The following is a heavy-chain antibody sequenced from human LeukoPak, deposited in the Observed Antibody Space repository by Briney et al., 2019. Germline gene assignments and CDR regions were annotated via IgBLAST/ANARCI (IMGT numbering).Heavy chain of an antibody. CDR2: FDPEDGET. Sequence: GASVKVSCKVSGYTLTELSMHWVRQAPGKGLEWMGGFDPEDGETIYAQKFQGRVTMTEDTSTDTAYMELSSLRSEDTAVYYCATVRDLWDRDAFDIWGQGTMVTVSS. CDR3: ATVRDLWDRDAFDI. V-gene: IGHV1-24*01. CDR1: GYTLTELS. D-gene: IGHD1-26*01. J-gene: IGHJ3*02.